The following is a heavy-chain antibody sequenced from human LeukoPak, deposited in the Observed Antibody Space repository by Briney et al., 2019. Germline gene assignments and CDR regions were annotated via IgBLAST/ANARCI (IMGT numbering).Heavy chain of an antibody. Sequence: SVKVSCKASGYTFTSYAMNWVRQAPGQGLEWMGGIIPIFGTANYAQKFQGRVTITADESTSTAYMELSSLRSEDTAVYYCARAGIQLWSRYFDYWGQGTLVTVSS. V-gene: IGHV1-69*13. J-gene: IGHJ4*02. CDR2: IIPIFGTA. CDR3: ARAGIQLWSRYFDY. D-gene: IGHD5-18*01. CDR1: GYTFTSYA.